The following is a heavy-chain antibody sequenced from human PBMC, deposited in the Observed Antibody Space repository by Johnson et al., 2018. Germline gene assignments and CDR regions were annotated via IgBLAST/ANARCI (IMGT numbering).Heavy chain of an antibody. J-gene: IGHJ6*03. CDR1: GGTFSSYT. D-gene: IGHD6-6*01. Sequence: QVQLVQSGAEVKKPGSSVKVSCKASGGTFSSYTISWVRQAPGQGLEWMGRIIPILGIANYAQKFQGRVTITADKSTSTAYMELSSLRSEDTAVYYCARVSRSSDSDYYMDVWGKGTTVTVSS. CDR2: IIPILGIA. CDR3: ARVSRSSDSDYYMDV. V-gene: IGHV1-69*02.